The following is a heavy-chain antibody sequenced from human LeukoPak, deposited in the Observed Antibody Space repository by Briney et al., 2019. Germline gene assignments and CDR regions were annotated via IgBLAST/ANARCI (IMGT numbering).Heavy chain of an antibody. CDR3: ATVKIFGVVITGYFDY. CDR2: FDPEDGET. D-gene: IGHD3-3*01. CDR1: GYTLTELS. J-gene: IGHJ4*02. Sequence: ASVKVSCKVSGYTLTELSMHWVRQAPGKGLEWMGGFDPEDGETIYAQKSQGRVTMTEDTSTDTAYMELSSLRSEDTAVYYCATVKIFGVVITGYFDYWGQGTLVTVSS. V-gene: IGHV1-24*01.